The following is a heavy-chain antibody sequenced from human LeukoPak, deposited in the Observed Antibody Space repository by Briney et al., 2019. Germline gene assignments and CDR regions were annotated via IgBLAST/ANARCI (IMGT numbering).Heavy chain of an antibody. CDR3: AREKRITIFGVAFDAFDI. V-gene: IGHV3-48*01. CDR1: GFTFSSYS. J-gene: IGHJ3*02. D-gene: IGHD3-3*01. Sequence: QPGGSLRLSCAASGFTFSSYSINWVRQAPGKGLEWVSYISSSSSTIYYADSVKGRFTISRDNAKNSLYLQMNSLRAEDTAVYYCAREKRITIFGVAFDAFDIWGQGTMVTVSS. CDR2: ISSSSSTI.